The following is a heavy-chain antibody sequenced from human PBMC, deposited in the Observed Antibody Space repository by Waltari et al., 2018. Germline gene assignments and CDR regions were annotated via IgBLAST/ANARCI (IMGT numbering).Heavy chain of an antibody. Sequence: EVQLLESGGGLVQPGGSLRLSCAASGFTFSRYAMSWVRQAPGKGLEWVAGMSGSGGSTYYADSVKGRFTISRDNSKNTLYLQMNSLRAEDTAVYYCAYEELSSVWGQGTLVTVSS. J-gene: IGHJ4*02. CDR2: MSGSGGST. CDR1: GFTFSRYA. CDR3: AYEELSSV. V-gene: IGHV3-23*01. D-gene: IGHD1-7*01.